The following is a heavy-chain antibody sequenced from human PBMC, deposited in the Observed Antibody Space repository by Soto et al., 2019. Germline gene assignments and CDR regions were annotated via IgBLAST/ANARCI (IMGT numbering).Heavy chain of an antibody. CDR3: AREEDAGYFATSSNPLDI. Sequence: ASVKVSCMASGYTLTTYYMNWVRQAPGQGLEWMGMINPSGGSTHYAQRFQGRVTMTRDTSTSTVYMELSSLRSEDTAVYYCAREEDAGYFATSSNPLDIWGQGTMVTVSS. CDR1: GYTLTTYY. D-gene: IGHD3-9*01. V-gene: IGHV1-46*01. CDR2: INPSGGST. J-gene: IGHJ3*02.